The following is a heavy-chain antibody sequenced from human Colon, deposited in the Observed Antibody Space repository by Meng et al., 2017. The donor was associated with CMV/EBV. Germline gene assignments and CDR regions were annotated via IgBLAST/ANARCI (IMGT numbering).Heavy chain of an antibody. J-gene: IGHJ6*02. D-gene: IGHD2-2*01. CDR1: GFFFNNYP. V-gene: IGHV3-23*03. CDR2: IYSGGYST. Sequence: GGSLRLSCETSGFFFNNYPLSWVRQAPGKGLEWLSVIYSGGYSTKYADSVKGRFTVSRDTSKKTLFLQMDGLRAEDTAVYFCARSLEPSSFYHYGMDDRGQGTTVTVSS. CDR3: ARSLEPSSFYHYGMDD.